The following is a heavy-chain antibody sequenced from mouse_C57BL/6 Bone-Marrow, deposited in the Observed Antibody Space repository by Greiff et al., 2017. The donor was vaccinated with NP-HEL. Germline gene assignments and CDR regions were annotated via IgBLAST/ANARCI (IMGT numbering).Heavy chain of an antibody. CDR1: GFNIKDDY. J-gene: IGHJ4*01. CDR3: TTYYYGSSFDY. V-gene: IGHV14-4*01. Sequence: VQLQQSGAELVRPGASVKLSCTASGFNIKDDYMHWVKQRPEQGLEWIGWIDPENGDTEYASQFQGKATITADTSSNTAYLQLSSLTSEDTAVYYGTTYYYGSSFDYWGQGTSVTVSS. D-gene: IGHD1-1*01. CDR2: IDPENGDT.